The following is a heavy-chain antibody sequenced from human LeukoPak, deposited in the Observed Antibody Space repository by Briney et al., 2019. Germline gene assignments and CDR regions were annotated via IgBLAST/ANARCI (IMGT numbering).Heavy chain of an antibody. CDR2: FDPEDGET. J-gene: IGHJ6*03. D-gene: IGHD1-1*01. CDR3: ATLLTGTVYYYYYYMDV. Sequence: GASVKVSCKVSGYTLTELSMHWVRQAPGKGLEWMGGFDPEDGETIYAQKFQGRVTMTEDTSTDTAYMELSSLRSEDTAVYYCATLLTGTVYYYYYYMDVWGKGTTVTVSS. V-gene: IGHV1-24*01. CDR1: GYTLTELS.